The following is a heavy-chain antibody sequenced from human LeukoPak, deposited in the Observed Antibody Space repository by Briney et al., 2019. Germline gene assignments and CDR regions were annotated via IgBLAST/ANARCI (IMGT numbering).Heavy chain of an antibody. V-gene: IGHV1-8*01. CDR2: MNPNSGNT. CDR1: GYTFTSYD. Sequence: ASVKVSCKASGYTFTSYDINWVRQATGQGLEWMGWMNPNSGNTGYAQKFQGRVTMTRNTSISTAYMELSSLRSDDTAVYYCAREGESGYDFYYYYYYMDVWGKGTTVTVSS. CDR3: AREGESGYDFYYYYYYMDV. J-gene: IGHJ6*03. D-gene: IGHD5-12*01.